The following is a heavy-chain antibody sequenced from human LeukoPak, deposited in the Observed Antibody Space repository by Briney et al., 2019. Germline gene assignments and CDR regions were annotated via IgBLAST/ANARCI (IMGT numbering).Heavy chain of an antibody. CDR2: INPNSGGT. D-gene: IGHD3-10*01. V-gene: IGHV1-2*02. CDR1: GYTFTGYY. CDR3: ARGANGSGSHLSFFGY. J-gene: IGHJ4*02. Sequence: ASVKVSCKASGYTFTGYYMHWVRQAPGQGLEWMGWINPNSGGTNYAQKFQGGVTMTRDTSISTAYMELSRLRSDDTAVYYCARGANGSGSHLSFFGYWGQGTLVTVSS.